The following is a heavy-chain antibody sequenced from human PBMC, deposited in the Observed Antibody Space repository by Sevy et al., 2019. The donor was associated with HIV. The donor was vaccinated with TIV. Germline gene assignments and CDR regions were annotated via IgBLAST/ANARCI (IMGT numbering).Heavy chain of an antibody. J-gene: IGHJ3*01. CDR1: GGSISSYY. CDR2: IYTSGST. V-gene: IGHV4-4*07. CDR3: ARDRTEDYDILTDPDAFDF. Sequence: SETLSLTCTVSGGSISSYYWSWIRQPAGKGLEWIGRIYTSGSTNYNPSLKSRVTMSVDTSKNQFSLKLSSVTAADTAVYYCARDRTEDYDILTDPDAFDFWGQGTMVTVSS. D-gene: IGHD3-9*01.